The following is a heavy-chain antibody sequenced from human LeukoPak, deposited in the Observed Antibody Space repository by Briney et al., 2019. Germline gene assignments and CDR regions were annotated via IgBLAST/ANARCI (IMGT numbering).Heavy chain of an antibody. D-gene: IGHD6-19*01. CDR3: ARSTAVAGTLDY. CDR2: INPNSGGT. V-gene: IGHV1-2*02. CDR1: GYTFTGYY. Sequence: ASVKVSCKASGYTFTGYYMRWVRQAPGQGLEWMGWINPNSGGTNYAQKFQGRVTMTRDTSISTAYMELSRLRSDDTAVYYCARSTAVAGTLDYWGQGTLVTVSS. J-gene: IGHJ4*02.